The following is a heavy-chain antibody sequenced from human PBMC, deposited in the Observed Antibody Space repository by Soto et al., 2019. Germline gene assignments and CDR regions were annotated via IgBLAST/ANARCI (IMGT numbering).Heavy chain of an antibody. D-gene: IGHD2-21*02. CDR3: IQSRCGGDCLQSYASYYYYGMDV. J-gene: IGHJ6*02. Sequence: QITLKESGPTLVKPTQTLTLTCTFSAFSLSTGGVGVGWIRQPPGKALEWLALIYWDYDKRYSPSLRSRLTITKDTSKNPVVLTMTNMDPVDTATYYCIQSRCGGDCLQSYASYYYYGMDVWGQGTTVTVSS. CDR1: AFSLSTGGVG. CDR2: IYWDYDK. V-gene: IGHV2-5*02.